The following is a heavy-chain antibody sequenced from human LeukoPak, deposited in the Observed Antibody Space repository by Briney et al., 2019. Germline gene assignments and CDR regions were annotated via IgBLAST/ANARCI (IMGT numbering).Heavy chain of an antibody. CDR2: ISYDGSNK. Sequence: GGSLRLSCAASGFTFSSYGMHWVRQAPGKGLEWVAVISYDGSNKYYADSVKGRFTISRDNSKNTLYLQMNSLRAEDTAVYYCARSDYWGQGTLVTVSS. CDR1: GFTFSSYG. V-gene: IGHV3-30*03. CDR3: ARSDY. J-gene: IGHJ4*02.